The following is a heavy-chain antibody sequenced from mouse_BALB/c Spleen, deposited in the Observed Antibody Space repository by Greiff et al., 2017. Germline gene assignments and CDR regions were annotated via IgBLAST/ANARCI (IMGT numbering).Heavy chain of an antibody. CDR3: ARGGRYYYAMDY. CDR2: IWAGGST. J-gene: IGHJ4*01. Sequence: QVQLKESGPGLVAPSQSLSITCTVSGFSLTSYGAHWVRQPPGKGLEWLGVIWAGGSTNYNSALMSRLSISKDNSKSQVFLKMNSLQTDDTAMYYCARGGRYYYAMDYWGQGTSVTVSS. V-gene: IGHV2-9*02. CDR1: GFSLTSYG. D-gene: IGHD1-1*01.